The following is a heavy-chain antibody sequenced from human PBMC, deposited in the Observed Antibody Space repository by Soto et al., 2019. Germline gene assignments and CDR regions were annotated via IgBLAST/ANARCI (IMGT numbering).Heavy chain of an antibody. CDR1: GFTFSDYY. D-gene: IGHD5-12*01. CDR2: ISSSSSYT. CDR3: ARDHHRYSGYDYVDY. J-gene: IGHJ4*02. V-gene: IGHV3-11*05. Sequence: GGSLRLSCVASGFTFSDYYVSWIRQAPGKGLEWVSYISSSSSYTNYADSVKGRFTISRDNAKNSLYLQMNSLRAEDTAVYYCARDHHRYSGYDYVDYWGQGTLVTVSS.